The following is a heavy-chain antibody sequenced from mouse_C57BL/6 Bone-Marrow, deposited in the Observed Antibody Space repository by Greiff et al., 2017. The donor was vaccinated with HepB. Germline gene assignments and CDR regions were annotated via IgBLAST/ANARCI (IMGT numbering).Heavy chain of an antibody. D-gene: IGHD2-2*01. CDR1: GFNIKDYY. V-gene: IGHV14-1*01. J-gene: IGHJ1*03. CDR2: IDPEDGDT. CDR3: TTVGYGDV. Sequence: VQLKESGAELVRPGASVKLSCTASGFNIKDYYMHWVKQRPEQGLEWIGRIDPEDGDTEYAPKFQGKATMTADTSSKTAYLQLSSLTSEDTAVYYCTTVGYGDVWGTGTTVTVSS.